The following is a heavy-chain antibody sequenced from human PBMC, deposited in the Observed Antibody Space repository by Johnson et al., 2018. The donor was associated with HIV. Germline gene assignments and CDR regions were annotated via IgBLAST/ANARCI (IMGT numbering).Heavy chain of an antibody. D-gene: IGHD3-16*01. V-gene: IGHV3-30-3*01. J-gene: IGHJ3*01. Sequence: QVLLVVSGGGVVRPGGSLRLSCAASGFTFSSYAMSWVRQAPGKGLEWVAVISYDGSNKYYADSVKGRFTISRDNAKNSLYLQMNSLRAEDTALYYCARLRRQKGGGAFDVWGQGTLVTVSS. CDR2: ISYDGSNK. CDR1: GFTFSSYA. CDR3: ARLRRQKGGGAFDV.